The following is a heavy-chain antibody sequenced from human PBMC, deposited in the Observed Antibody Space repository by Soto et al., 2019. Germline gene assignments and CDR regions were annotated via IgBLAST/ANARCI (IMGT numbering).Heavy chain of an antibody. V-gene: IGHV3-30*19. CDR3: ARDLWSEGFGERFGY. J-gene: IGHJ4*02. CDR1: GFTFSSYG. CDR2: MSSDGSNT. D-gene: IGHD3-10*01. Sequence: GGSLRLSCAASGFTFSSYGMHWVSQAPGKGLEWVAVMSSDGSNTYYADSVKGRFTISRDNSKNTLYLQMSSLRAEDTAVYFCARDLWSEGFGERFGYWGQGTLVTVSS.